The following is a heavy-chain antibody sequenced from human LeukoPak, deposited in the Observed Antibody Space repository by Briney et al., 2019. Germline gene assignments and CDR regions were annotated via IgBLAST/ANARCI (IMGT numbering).Heavy chain of an antibody. CDR3: ARDSSESYLDY. Sequence: GGSLRLSCAASGFTFSSYDINWVRQAPGKGLEWVSFISSSSGYTNYAASVKGRFAISRDNAKNSLYLQMNSLRAEDTAVYYCARDSSESYLDYWGQGTLVTVSS. V-gene: IGHV3-21*05. D-gene: IGHD3-22*01. J-gene: IGHJ4*02. CDR2: ISSSSGYT. CDR1: GFTFSSYD.